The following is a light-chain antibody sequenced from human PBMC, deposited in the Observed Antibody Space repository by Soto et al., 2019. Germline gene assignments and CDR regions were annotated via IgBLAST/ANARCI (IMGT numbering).Light chain of an antibody. J-gene: IGKJ1*01. CDR1: QSISNS. CDR2: KAS. V-gene: IGKV1-5*03. Sequence: DIQMTQSPSTLSASVGDRVTITCRASQSISNSLVWYQQKPGKAPTVLIYKASTLESGVPSRFSGSWSGTEFTLTIRSLQPDDVETYYCQQYDSYSLWTFGQGTKVEIK. CDR3: QQYDSYSLWT.